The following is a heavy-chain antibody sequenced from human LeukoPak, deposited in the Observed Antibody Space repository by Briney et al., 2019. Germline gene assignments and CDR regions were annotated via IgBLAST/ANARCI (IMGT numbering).Heavy chain of an antibody. CDR3: ARRPSNWAFDI. V-gene: IGHV4-59*08. CDR2: IYYSGST. J-gene: IGHJ3*02. Sequence: SETLSLTCTVSGGSISSYYWGWIRQPPGKGLEWIGCIYYSGSTNYNPSLESRVTISVDTSKNQFSLKLNSVTAADTAVYYCARRPSNWAFDIWGQGTMVTVSS. CDR1: GGSISSYY. D-gene: IGHD2-2*01.